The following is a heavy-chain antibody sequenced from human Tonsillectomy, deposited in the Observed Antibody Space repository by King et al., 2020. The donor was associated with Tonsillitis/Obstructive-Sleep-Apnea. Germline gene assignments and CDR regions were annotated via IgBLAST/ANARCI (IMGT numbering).Heavy chain of an antibody. V-gene: IGHV1-46*01. D-gene: IGHD3-3*01. Sequence: QLVQSGAEVKKPGASVKVSCKASGYTFTSYYMHWVRQAPGQGLEWMGIINPSGCSTSYAQKFQGRVTMTRDTSTSTVYMELSSLRSEDTAVYYCARDARELRFLEWLLPPGDGWFDPWGQGTLVTVSS. CDR2: INPSGCST. CDR3: ARDARELRFLEWLLPPGDGWFDP. CDR1: GYTFTSYY. J-gene: IGHJ5*02.